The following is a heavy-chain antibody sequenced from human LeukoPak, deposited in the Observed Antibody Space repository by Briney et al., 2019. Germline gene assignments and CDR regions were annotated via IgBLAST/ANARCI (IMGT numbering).Heavy chain of an antibody. CDR1: GYSISSGYY. V-gene: IGHV4-38-2*02. CDR3: ASQDILTGYSTGDIDY. Sequence: PSETLSLTCSVSGYSISSGYYWGWIRQPPGKGLEWIGSIYHSGSTYYNPSLKSRVTISVDTSKNQFSLKLSSVTAADTAVYYCASQDILTGYSTGDIDYWGQGTLVTVSS. CDR2: IYHSGST. D-gene: IGHD3-9*01. J-gene: IGHJ4*02.